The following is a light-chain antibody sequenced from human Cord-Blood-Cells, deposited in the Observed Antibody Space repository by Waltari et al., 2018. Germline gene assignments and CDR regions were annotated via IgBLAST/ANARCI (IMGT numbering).Light chain of an antibody. CDR1: SSDVGGYNY. V-gene: IGLV2-14*01. CDR3: SSYTSSSTWV. Sequence: QSALTQPASVSGSPGQSITISCTGTSSDVGGYNYVSWYQQHPGKAPKLMSYDVSNRPSGVSIRFSGSKSGNTASLTISGLQAEDEADYYCSSYTSSSTWVFGGGTKLTVL. CDR2: DVS. J-gene: IGLJ3*02.